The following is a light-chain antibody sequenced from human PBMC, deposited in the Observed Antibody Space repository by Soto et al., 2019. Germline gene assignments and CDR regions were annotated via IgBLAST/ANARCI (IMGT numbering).Light chain of an antibody. CDR1: QGISSY. V-gene: IGKV1-8*01. CDR2: AAS. CDR3: QQSYSTPIT. Sequence: AIGLTQSPSSLSASTGDRVPITCRASQGISSYLAWYQQKPGKAPKLLIYAASTLQSGVPSRFSGSGSGTDFTLTISSLQPEDFATYYCQQSYSTPITFGQGTRLEIK. J-gene: IGKJ5*01.